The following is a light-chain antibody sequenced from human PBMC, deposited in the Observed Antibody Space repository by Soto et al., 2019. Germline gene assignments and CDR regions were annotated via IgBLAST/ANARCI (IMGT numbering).Light chain of an antibody. CDR3: QSYGSSLTTYV. CDR1: SSDFGSYNR. J-gene: IGLJ1*01. V-gene: IGLV2-18*02. Sequence: QSALTQPPSVSGSPGQSVTISCTGTSSDFGSYNRVSWYQRPPGTGPKLMIYEVSNRPSGVPDRFSGSKSGNTASLTISGLQAEDEAEYYCQSYGSSLTTYVFGTGTKVTVL. CDR2: EVS.